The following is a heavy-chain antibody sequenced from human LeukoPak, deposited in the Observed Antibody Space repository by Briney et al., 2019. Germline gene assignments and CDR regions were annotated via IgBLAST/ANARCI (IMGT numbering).Heavy chain of an antibody. V-gene: IGHV4-39*01. CDR1: GGXISSSSYY. CDR3: ARRGTVTTERFDY. J-gene: IGHJ4*02. D-gene: IGHD4-11*01. Sequence: SETLSLTCTVSGGXISSSSYYWGWLRQPPGKGLEWIGSIYYSGSTYYNPSLKSRVTISVDTSKNQFSLKLSSVTAADTAVYYCARRGTVTTERFDYWGQGTLVTVSS. CDR2: IYYSGST.